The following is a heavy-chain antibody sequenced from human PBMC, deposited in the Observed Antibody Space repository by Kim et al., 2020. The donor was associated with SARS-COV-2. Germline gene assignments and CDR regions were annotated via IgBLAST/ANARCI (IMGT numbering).Heavy chain of an antibody. Sequence: PSLKSRVTISVDKSKSQFSLNLSSVTAADTAVYYCARVGYASSGWYWFYPWGQGTLVTVSS. CDR3: ARVGYASSGWYWFYP. D-gene: IGHD6-19*01. J-gene: IGHJ5*02. V-gene: IGHV4-4*02.